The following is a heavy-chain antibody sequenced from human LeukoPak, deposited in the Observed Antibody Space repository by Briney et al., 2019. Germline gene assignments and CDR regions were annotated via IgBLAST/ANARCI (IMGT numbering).Heavy chain of an antibody. CDR1: GFTFSSYW. D-gene: IGHD1-14*01. J-gene: IGHJ4*02. Sequence: GGSLRLSCAASGFTFSSYWMSWVRQAPGKRLEWVANIKQDGSEQYYVDSVKGRFTISRDNAKNSLYLRMNSLRAEDTAVYYCASFRGMRALWGQGTLVTVSS. CDR2: IKQDGSEQ. CDR3: ASFRGMRAL. V-gene: IGHV3-7*01.